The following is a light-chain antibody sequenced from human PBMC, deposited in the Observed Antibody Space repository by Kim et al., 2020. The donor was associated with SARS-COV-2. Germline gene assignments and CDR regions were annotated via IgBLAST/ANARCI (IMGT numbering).Light chain of an antibody. CDR1: QSISSW. CDR2: KAS. Sequence: ASVGDRVTITWRASQSISSWLAWYQQKPGKAPKLLIYKASSLESGVPSRFSGSGSGTEFTLTISSLQPDDFATYYCQQYNSYPLTFGGGTKVEIK. J-gene: IGKJ4*01. V-gene: IGKV1-5*03. CDR3: QQYNSYPLT.